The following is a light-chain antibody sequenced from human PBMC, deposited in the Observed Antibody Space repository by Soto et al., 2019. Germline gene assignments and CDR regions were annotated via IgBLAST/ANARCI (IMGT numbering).Light chain of an antibody. CDR3: SSYTSSSTRV. CDR2: DVS. J-gene: IGLJ1*01. CDR1: SSDVGDYNY. V-gene: IGLV2-14*01. Sequence: QSALTQHASVSGSPGQSITISCTGTSSDVGDYNYVSWYQQHPGKAPKLMIFDVSNRPSGVSNRFSGSKSGNTASLTISGLQAEDEADYYCSSYTSSSTRVFGTGTKVTVL.